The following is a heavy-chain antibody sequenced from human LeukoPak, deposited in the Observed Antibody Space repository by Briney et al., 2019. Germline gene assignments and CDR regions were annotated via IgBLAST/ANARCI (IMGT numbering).Heavy chain of an antibody. CDR1: ELTFSNYT. CDR2: VSYGGSIT. V-gene: IGHV3-30-3*01. CDR3: VATSGSSTN. D-gene: IGHD2-2*01. Sequence: GGSLRLSCVASELTFSNYTMHWVRQAPGKGLEWVAAVSYGGSITSYADSVKIRLTISRDNSENTLYLQTNSLRADDTAVYYCVATSGSSTNWGQGTLVTVSS. J-gene: IGHJ4*01.